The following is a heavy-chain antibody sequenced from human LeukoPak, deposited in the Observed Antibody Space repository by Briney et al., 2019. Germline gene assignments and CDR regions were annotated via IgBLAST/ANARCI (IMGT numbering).Heavy chain of an antibody. CDR2: MNPNSGNT. CDR1: GYTFTSYD. CDR3: ARDPTPCSGGSCYYNWFDP. D-gene: IGHD2-15*01. V-gene: IGHV1-8*01. Sequence: ASVKVSCKASGYTFTSYDINWVRQATGQGLEWVGWMNPNSGNTGYAQKFQGRVTMTRNTSISTAYMELSSLRSEDTAVYYCARDPTPCSGGSCYYNWFDPWGQGTLVTVSS. J-gene: IGHJ5*02.